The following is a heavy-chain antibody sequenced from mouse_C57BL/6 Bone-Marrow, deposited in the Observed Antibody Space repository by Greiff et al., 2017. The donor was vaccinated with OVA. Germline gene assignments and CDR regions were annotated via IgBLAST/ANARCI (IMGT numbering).Heavy chain of an antibody. CDR3: AREVYCYGSSYAMDY. CDR2: IYPGDGDT. J-gene: IGHJ4*01. Sequence: VQLQQSGPELVKPGASVKISCKASGYSFSSSWMNWVKPRPGKGLEWIGRIYPGDGDTNYNGKFKGKATLTADKSSSTAYMQLSSLTSEDSAVYFCAREVYCYGSSYAMDYWGQGTSVTVSS. V-gene: IGHV1-82*01. D-gene: IGHD1-1*01. CDR1: GYSFSSSW.